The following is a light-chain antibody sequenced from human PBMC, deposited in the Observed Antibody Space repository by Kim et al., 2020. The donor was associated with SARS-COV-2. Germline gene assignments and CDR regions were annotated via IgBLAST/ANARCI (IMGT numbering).Light chain of an antibody. CDR1: QDIRKY. V-gene: IGKV1-33*01. Sequence: DIQMTQSPSSLSASVGDRVTITCQASQDIRKYLHWYQQKPGRAPKLLISEASNLETGVPARFSGSGSGTDFTLTISYLQSEDFATYYCHQYDVLPYSFGQGTKLEIK. CDR2: EAS. J-gene: IGKJ2*01. CDR3: HQYDVLPYS.